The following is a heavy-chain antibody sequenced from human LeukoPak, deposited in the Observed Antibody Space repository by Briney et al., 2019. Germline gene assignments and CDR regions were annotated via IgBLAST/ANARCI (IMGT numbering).Heavy chain of an antibody. V-gene: IGHV3-48*03. J-gene: IGHJ4*02. D-gene: IGHD5-18*01. CDR2: ISRSGSTT. CDR1: GFTFSSYE. CDR3: ARALGYPDY. Sequence: GGSLSLSCAVSGFTFSSYEMNWVRQAPGKGLEWVSYISRSGSTTYYADSVKGRFTISRDNANNSLFLEMNSLRAEDTAVYYCARALGYPDYWGQGTLVTVSS.